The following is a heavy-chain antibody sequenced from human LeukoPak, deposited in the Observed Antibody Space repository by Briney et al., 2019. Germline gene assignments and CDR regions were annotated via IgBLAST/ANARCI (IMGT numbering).Heavy chain of an antibody. J-gene: IGHJ4*02. CDR1: GFTFSNYV. Sequence: GGSLRLSCAASGFTFSNYVIHWVRQAPGKGLEWVAVISYDGSNKYYADSVKGRFTISRDNSKNTLYLQMNSLRAEDTAVYYCARAPGYGAAYYFDYWGQGTLVTVSS. CDR3: ARAPGYGAAYYFDY. V-gene: IGHV3-30-3*01. CDR2: ISYDGSNK. D-gene: IGHD1-1*01.